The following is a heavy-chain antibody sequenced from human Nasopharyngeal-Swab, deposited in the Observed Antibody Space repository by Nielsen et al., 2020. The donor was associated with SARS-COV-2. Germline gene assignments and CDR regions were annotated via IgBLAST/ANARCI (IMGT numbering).Heavy chain of an antibody. Sequence: SETLSLTCTVSGVSIRSSSYYWGWIRQPPGKGLEWIGSIYYSGSTYYNPSLKSRVTISVDTSKNQFSLNLRSVTAADTAVYYCARIVDTAMHFDYWGQGTLVTVSS. D-gene: IGHD5-18*01. CDR1: GVSIRSSSYY. J-gene: IGHJ4*02. CDR3: ARIVDTAMHFDY. V-gene: IGHV4-39*07. CDR2: IYYSGST.